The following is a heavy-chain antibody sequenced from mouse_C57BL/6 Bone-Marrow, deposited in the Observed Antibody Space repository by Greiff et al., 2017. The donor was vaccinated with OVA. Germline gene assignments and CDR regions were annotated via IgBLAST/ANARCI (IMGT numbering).Heavy chain of an antibody. Sequence: EVKLMESGGGLVQPGGSLKLSCAASGFTFSDYGMAWVRQAPRKGPEWVAFISNLAYSIYYADTVTGRFTISRENAKNTLYLEMSSLRSEDTAMYYCARRWLPPYYAMDYWGQGTSVTVSS. CDR1: GFTFSDYG. CDR3: ARRWLPPYYAMDY. V-gene: IGHV5-15*04. J-gene: IGHJ4*01. D-gene: IGHD2-2*01. CDR2: ISNLAYSI.